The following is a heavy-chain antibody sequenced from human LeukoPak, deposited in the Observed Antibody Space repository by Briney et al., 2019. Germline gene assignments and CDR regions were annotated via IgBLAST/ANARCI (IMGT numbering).Heavy chain of an antibody. V-gene: IGHV1-8*01. Sequence: ASVKVSCKASGYTFTSYDINWVRQATGQGLEWMGWMNPNSGNTGYAQKFQGRVTMTRSTSISTAYMELSSLRSEDTAVYYCARGPDYYDSSGYWSPLPEDAFDIWGQGTMVTVSS. J-gene: IGHJ3*02. D-gene: IGHD3-22*01. CDR3: ARGPDYYDSSGYWSPLPEDAFDI. CDR1: GYTFTSYD. CDR2: MNPNSGNT.